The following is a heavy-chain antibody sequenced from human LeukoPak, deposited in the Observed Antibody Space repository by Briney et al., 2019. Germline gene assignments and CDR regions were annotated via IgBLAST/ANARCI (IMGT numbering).Heavy chain of an antibody. Sequence: PSETLSLTRAVYGGSFSGYYWSWLRQPPGKGLEWIGEINHSGSTNYNPSLKSRVTISVDTSKNQFSLKLSSVTAADTAVYYCARSRIQLWLRWLDYWGREPWSPSPQ. D-gene: IGHD5-18*01. CDR1: GGSFSGYY. V-gene: IGHV4-34*01. CDR3: ARSRIQLWLRWLDY. CDR2: INHSGST. J-gene: IGHJ4*02.